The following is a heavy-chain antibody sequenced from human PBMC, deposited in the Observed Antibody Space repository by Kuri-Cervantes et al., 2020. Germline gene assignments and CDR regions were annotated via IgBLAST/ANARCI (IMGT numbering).Heavy chain of an antibody. D-gene: IGHD4-23*01. CDR3: AREGLEYGGSDY. J-gene: IGHJ4*02. V-gene: IGHV4-39*07. CDR2: IYYSGST. Sequence: SETLSLTCTVSGDSISTDTYHWSWVRQPPGKGLEWIGSIYYSGSTYYNPSLKSRVTISVDTSKNQFSLKLSSVTAADTAVYYCAREGLEYGGSDYWGQGTLVTVSS. CDR1: GDSISTDTYH.